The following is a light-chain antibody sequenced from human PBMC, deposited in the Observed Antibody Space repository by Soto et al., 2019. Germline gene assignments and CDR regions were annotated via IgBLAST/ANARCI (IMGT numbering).Light chain of an antibody. CDR1: QSVDSNY. J-gene: IGKJ2*01. CDR3: QQYGSSPYT. V-gene: IGKV3-20*01. CDR2: GAS. Sequence: ETVVTQSPGTLSLSPGERATLSCRARQSVDSNYLAWYQQKPGQAPRLLIYGASTRATGIPDRFSGSGSGTDFTLTISRLEPEDFAVYYCQQYGSSPYTFGQGTKLEIK.